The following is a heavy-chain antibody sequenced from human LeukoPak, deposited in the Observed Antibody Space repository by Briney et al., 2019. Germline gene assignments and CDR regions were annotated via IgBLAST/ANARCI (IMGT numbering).Heavy chain of an antibody. Sequence: PGESRKISCKGSGYSFTSYWIGWVRQKPGKGLEWMGIIFPGDSDTRYSPSFQGQVTISADKSISTAYLQWSSLKASDTAMYYCARRLTYDSRAYYCLDYWGQGTLVTVSS. CDR2: IFPGDSDT. J-gene: IGHJ4*02. D-gene: IGHD3-22*01. CDR1: GYSFTSYW. CDR3: ARRLTYDSRAYYCLDY. V-gene: IGHV5-51*01.